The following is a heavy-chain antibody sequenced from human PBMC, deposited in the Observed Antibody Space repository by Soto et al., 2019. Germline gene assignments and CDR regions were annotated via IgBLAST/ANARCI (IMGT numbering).Heavy chain of an antibody. D-gene: IGHD3-3*01. J-gene: IGHJ6*02. V-gene: IGHV4-59*01. CDR1: GGSISSYY. CDR3: ARGRYDFWSGYTTRAYYYYGMDV. CDR2: IYYSGGT. Sequence: SETLSLTCTVSGGSISSYYWSWIRQPPGKGLEWIGYIYYSGGTNYNPSLKSRVTISVDTSKNQFSLKLSSVTAADTAVYYCARGRYDFWSGYTTRAYYYYGMDVWGQGTTVTVSS.